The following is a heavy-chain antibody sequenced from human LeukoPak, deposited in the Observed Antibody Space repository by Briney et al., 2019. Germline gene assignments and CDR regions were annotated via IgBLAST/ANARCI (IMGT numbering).Heavy chain of an antibody. J-gene: IGHJ4*02. CDR2: IYHSENT. CDR1: GGSFSGYY. V-gene: IGHV4-38-2*01. D-gene: IGHD3-3*02. CDR3: ARMYLGSEVVLASRYFDY. Sequence: SETLSLTRAVYGGSFSGYYWGWIRQPPGKGLEWIGSIYHSENTYYNPSLKSRVTISVDTSKNQFSLKLSSVTAADTAMYCCARMYLGSEVVLASRYFDYWGQGTLVTVSS.